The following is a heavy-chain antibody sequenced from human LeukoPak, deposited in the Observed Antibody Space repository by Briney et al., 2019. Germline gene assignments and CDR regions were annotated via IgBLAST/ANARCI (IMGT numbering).Heavy chain of an antibody. D-gene: IGHD5-12*01. CDR1: GGTFSSYA. Sequence: GASVKVFCKASGGTFSSYAISWVRQAPGQGLEWMGRIIPIFGTANYAQKFQGRVTITTDESTSTAYMELSSLRSEDTAVYYCASGYDLAGYNWFDPWGQGTLVTVSS. CDR2: IIPIFGTA. J-gene: IGHJ5*02. CDR3: ASGYDLAGYNWFDP. V-gene: IGHV1-69*05.